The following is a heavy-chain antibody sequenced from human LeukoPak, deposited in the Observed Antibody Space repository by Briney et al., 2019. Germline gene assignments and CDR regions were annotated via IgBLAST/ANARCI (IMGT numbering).Heavy chain of an antibody. CDR2: IYTSGST. Sequence: SETLSLTCTVSGGSISSYYWSWIRQPAGKGLEWIGRIYTSGSTNYNSSLKSRVTMSVDTSKNQFSLKLSSVTAADTAVYYCAGDRRTSDAFDIWGQGTMVTVSS. CDR1: GGSISSYY. V-gene: IGHV4-4*07. D-gene: IGHD3-16*01. J-gene: IGHJ3*02. CDR3: AGDRRTSDAFDI.